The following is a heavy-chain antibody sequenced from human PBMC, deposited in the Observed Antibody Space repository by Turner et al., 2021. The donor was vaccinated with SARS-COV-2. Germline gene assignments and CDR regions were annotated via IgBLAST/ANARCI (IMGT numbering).Heavy chain of an antibody. CDR1: TFTFSNYE. CDR3: ARWGWLEYYHGMDV. J-gene: IGHJ6*02. CDR2: INQRGSTR. V-gene: IGHV3-48*03. Sequence: EVQLVASGGGLVQPGGSLRLSCEASTFTFSNYEMNWVRQAPGKGLECLSYINQRGSTRHYADSVKGRFTISRDNAKSSLSLHMNSLKVEDTAVYYCARWGWLEYYHGMDVWGQGTTVIVSS. D-gene: IGHD6-19*01.